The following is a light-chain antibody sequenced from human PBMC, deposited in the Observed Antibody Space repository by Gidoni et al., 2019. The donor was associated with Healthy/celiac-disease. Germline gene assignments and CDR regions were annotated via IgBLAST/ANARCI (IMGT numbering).Light chain of an antibody. CDR3: QSYDSRLSGSGV. CDR2: GNS. J-gene: IGLJ3*02. Sequence: QSVLTPPPSVSGAPGQRVTISCTGSSSNIGAANDVHWYQQLPGTAPKLLIYGNSNRPSGVPDRLSGSKSGTSAALAITGLQAEDEADYYCQSYDSRLSGSGVFGGGTKLTVL. CDR1: SSNIGAAND. V-gene: IGLV1-40*01.